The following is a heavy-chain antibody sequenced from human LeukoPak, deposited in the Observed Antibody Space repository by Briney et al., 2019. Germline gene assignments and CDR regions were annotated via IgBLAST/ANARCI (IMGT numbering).Heavy chain of an antibody. D-gene: IGHD3-22*01. J-gene: IGHJ4*02. CDR1: GGSISSSNW. CDR2: IYHSGST. Sequence: SETLSLTCAASGGSISSSNWWSWVRQPPGKGLEWIGEIYHSGSTNYNPSLKSRVTISVDKSKNQFSLKLSSVTAADTAVYYCASGYYDSSGLLDYWGQGTLVTVSS. CDR3: ASGYYDSSGLLDY. V-gene: IGHV4-4*02.